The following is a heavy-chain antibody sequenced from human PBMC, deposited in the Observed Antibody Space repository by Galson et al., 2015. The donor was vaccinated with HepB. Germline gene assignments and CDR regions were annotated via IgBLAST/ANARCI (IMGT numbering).Heavy chain of an antibody. CDR1: GYSFTSYW. D-gene: IGHD6-25*01. Sequence: QSGAEVKKPGESLKISCKGAGYSFTSYWIGWVRQMPGKGLEWMGIIYPGDSDTKYSPSFQGQVTISADKSISTAYLQWNSLKASDTAMYYCAKHLVPGSSRQRHAYSSCGMDVWGQGTPVTVSS. CDR2: IYPGDSDT. J-gene: IGHJ6*02. CDR3: AKHLVPGSSRQRHAYSSCGMDV. V-gene: IGHV5-51*01.